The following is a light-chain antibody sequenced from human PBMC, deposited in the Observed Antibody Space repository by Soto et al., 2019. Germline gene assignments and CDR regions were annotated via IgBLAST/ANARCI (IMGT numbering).Light chain of an antibody. CDR1: YTVGSN. V-gene: IGKV3-15*01. CDR3: HQYSNTFRT. J-gene: IGKJ1*01. CDR2: DTS. Sequence: EIVLTQSPDTLSLSPGERATLSCRVSYTVGSNLARYQQKPGQGPRLLIYDTSTRATGVPARFSGSGSGTEFTLTISNLQSEDSAVYHCHQYSNTFRTFGQGTKVDIK.